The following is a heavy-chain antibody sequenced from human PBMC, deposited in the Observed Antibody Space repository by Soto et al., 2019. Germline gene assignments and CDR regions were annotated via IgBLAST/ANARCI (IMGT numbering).Heavy chain of an antibody. D-gene: IGHD2-2*01. V-gene: IGHV6-1*01. CDR2: TYYRSKWYS. Sequence: SQTLSLTCAISGDSVSSNSAAWNWIRQSPSRGLEWLGRTYYRSKWYSDYAASVQSRITINPDTSRNQFSLQLNSVTPEDTAVYYCASDLGGRTSRRLPGNWFDTWGQGTLVTVSS. J-gene: IGHJ5*02. CDR1: GDSVSSNSAA. CDR3: ASDLGGRTSRRLPGNWFDT.